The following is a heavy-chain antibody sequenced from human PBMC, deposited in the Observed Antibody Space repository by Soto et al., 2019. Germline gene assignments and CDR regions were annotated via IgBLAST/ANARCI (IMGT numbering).Heavy chain of an antibody. J-gene: IGHJ4*02. V-gene: IGHV3-30*18. CDR3: AKRAVSGSYYGIDY. Sequence: GGFLRLSCAASGFTFSSYGMHWVRQAPGKGLEWVAVISYDGTYKYYADSVKGRFTISRDNSKNTVYLQMNSLRAEDTAVYYCAKRAVSGSYYGIDYWGQGTLVTVSS. D-gene: IGHD1-26*01. CDR2: ISYDGTYK. CDR1: GFTFSSYG.